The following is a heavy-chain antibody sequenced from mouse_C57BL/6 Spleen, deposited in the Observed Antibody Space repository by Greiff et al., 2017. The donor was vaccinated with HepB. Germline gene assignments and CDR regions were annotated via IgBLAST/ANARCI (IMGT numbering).Heavy chain of an antibody. CDR3: ARSKTTGGWYGYFDV. V-gene: IGHV1-72*01. J-gene: IGHJ1*03. CDR2: IDPNSGGT. CDR1: GYTFTSYW. Sequence: QVQLQQPGAELVKPGASVTLSCKASGYTFTSYWMHWVKQRPGRGLEWIGRIDPNSGGTKYNEKFKSKATLTVDKPSSTAYMQISSLTKEDSAVYYCARSKTTGGWYGYFDVWGTGTPVTVS. D-gene: IGHD1-1*01.